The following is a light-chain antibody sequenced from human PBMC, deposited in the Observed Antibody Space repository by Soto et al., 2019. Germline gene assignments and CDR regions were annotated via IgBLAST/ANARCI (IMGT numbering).Light chain of an antibody. CDR2: EAS. Sequence: QSVLTQPPSVSGSPGQSVTISCTGTSTDFVSYNRVSWYQQPLDTAPKLMIYEASNRPSGVPDRFSGSKSGNTASLTISGLQAADEADYYCSLYTSENTYVFGTGTKAPS. CDR3: SLYTSENTYV. V-gene: IGLV2-18*01. CDR1: STDFVSYNR. J-gene: IGLJ1*01.